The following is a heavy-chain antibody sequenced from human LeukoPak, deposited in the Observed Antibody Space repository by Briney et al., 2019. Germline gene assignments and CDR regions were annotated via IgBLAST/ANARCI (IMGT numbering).Heavy chain of an antibody. V-gene: IGHV1-2*02. Sequence: GASVKVSCKSSGYTFIASYIHWVRQAPGHGLEWVGWINPNRGDTKTAHRFQGRITMTRDTSISTAYMELSRLRSDDTAVYYCARGSQPGYDFWSGYGGDAFDIWGQGTMVTVSS. J-gene: IGHJ3*02. D-gene: IGHD3-3*01. CDR1: GYTFIASY. CDR2: INPNRGDT. CDR3: ARGSQPGYDFWSGYGGDAFDI.